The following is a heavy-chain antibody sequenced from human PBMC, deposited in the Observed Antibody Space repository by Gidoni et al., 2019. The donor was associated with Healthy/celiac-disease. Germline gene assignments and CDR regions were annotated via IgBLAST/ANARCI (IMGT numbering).Heavy chain of an antibody. CDR2: ISYDGSNK. D-gene: IGHD3-3*01. CDR3: AKGRRITIFGVDEVRDAFDI. J-gene: IGHJ3*02. Sequence: QVQLVESGGGVVQPGRSLRLSCAASGFTFSSYGMHWVRQAPGKGLECVAVISYDGSNKYYADSVKGRFTISRDNSKNTLYLQMNSLRAEDTAVYYCAKGRRITIFGVDEVRDAFDIWGQGTMVTVSS. CDR1: GFTFSSYG. V-gene: IGHV3-30*18.